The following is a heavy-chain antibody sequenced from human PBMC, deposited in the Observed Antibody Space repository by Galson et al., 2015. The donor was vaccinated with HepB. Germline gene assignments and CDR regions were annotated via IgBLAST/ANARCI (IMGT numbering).Heavy chain of an antibody. CDR2: IYTSGST. CDR1: GGSISSGSYY. CDR3: ARDPLNLIAVAADGYMDV. V-gene: IGHV4-61*02. Sequence: LSLTCTVSGGSISSGSYYWSWIRQPAGKGLEWIGRIYTSGSTNYNPSLKSRVTMSVDTSKNQFSLKLSSVTAADTAVYYCARDPLNLIAVAADGYMDVWGKGTTVTVSS. J-gene: IGHJ6*03. D-gene: IGHD6-19*01.